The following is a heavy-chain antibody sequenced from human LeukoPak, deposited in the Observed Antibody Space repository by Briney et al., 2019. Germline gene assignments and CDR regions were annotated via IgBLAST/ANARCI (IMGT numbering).Heavy chain of an antibody. V-gene: IGHV4-4*02. CDR1: GGSISSSNW. CDR3: ARGYDSSGYVYYYYYMDV. D-gene: IGHD3-22*01. CDR2: IYHSGST. J-gene: IGHJ6*03. Sequence: PSETLSLTCAVSGGSISSSNWWSWVRQPPGKGLEWIGEIYHSGSTNYNPSLESRVTISVDKSKNQFSLKLSSVTAADTAVYYCARGYDSSGYVYYYYYMDVWGKGTTVTVSS.